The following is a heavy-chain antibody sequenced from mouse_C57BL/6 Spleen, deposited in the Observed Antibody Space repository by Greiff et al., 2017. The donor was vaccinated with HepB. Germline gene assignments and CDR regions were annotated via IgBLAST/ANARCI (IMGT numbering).Heavy chain of an antibody. D-gene: IGHD1-1*01. J-gene: IGHJ2*01. CDR3: AIYGLFDY. V-gene: IGHV1-69*01. CDR2: IDPSDSYT. CDR1: GYTFTSYW. Sequence: VQLQQSGAELVMPGASVKLSCKASGYTFTSYWMHWVKQRPGQGLEWIGEIDPSDSYTNYNQKFKGKSTLTVDKSSSTAYMQLSSLTSEDSAVYYCAIYGLFDYWGQGTTLTVSS.